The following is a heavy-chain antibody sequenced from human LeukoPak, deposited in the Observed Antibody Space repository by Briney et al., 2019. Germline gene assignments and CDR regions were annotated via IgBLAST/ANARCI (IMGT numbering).Heavy chain of an antibody. D-gene: IGHD1-14*01. V-gene: IGHV1-8*01. J-gene: IGHJ6*02. CDR2: MNPKSGNT. CDR3: ARAADRFQTGGYYYYYYGMDV. Sequence: ASVKVSCKASGYSFTDHEINWVRQATGQGLEWLGWMNPKSGNTGYAQKFQGRVTMTTDTSTSTAYMELRSLRSDDTAVYYCARAADRFQTGGYYYYYYGMDVWGQGTTVTVSS. CDR1: GYSFTDHE.